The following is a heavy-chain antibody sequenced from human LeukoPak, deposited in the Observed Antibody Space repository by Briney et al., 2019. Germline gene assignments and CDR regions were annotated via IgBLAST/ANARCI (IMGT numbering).Heavy chain of an antibody. Sequence: GGSLRLSCAASEFTFSSYWMSWVRQVAGKGLEWVANIREDGSEKYYVDSVKGRFTISRDNAKNSLFLQMNSLRAEDTAVYYCARDSRYSRGVGDFDYWGQGTLVIVSS. D-gene: IGHD5-18*01. CDR1: EFTFSSYW. CDR3: ARDSRYSRGVGDFDY. J-gene: IGHJ4*02. V-gene: IGHV3-7*03. CDR2: IREDGSEK.